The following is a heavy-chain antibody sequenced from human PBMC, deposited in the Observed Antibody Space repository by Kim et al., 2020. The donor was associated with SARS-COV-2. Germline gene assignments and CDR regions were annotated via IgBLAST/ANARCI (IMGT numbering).Heavy chain of an antibody. D-gene: IGHD3-9*01. CDR2: INPNSGGT. J-gene: IGHJ4*02. CDR3: ARVSTGYYDILTGYYPFDY. Sequence: ASVKVSCKASGYTFTGYYMHWVRQAPGQGLEWMGRINPNSGGTNYAQKFQGRVTMTRDTSISTAYMELSRLRSDDTAVYYCARVSTGYYDILTGYYPFDYWGQGTLVTVSS. V-gene: IGHV1-2*06. CDR1: GYTFTGYY.